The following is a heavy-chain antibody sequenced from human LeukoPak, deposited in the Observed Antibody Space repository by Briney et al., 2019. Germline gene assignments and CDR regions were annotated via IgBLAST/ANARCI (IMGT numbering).Heavy chain of an antibody. CDR1: GYTFTNYG. CDR3: ARELASNIRSFDM. CDR2: ISPYNGNT. D-gene: IGHD1-1*01. J-gene: IGHJ3*02. V-gene: IGHV1-18*01. Sequence: GASVKVSCKASGYTFTNYGISWVRQAPGQGLKWMGWISPYNGNTKYAQKFQGRVTMTTDTSTSTAYMELRSLRSDDTAVYYCARELASNIRSFDMWGQGTRVTVSS.